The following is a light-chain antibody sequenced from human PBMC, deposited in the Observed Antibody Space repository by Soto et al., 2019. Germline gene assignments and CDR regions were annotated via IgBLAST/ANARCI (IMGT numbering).Light chain of an antibody. V-gene: IGLV2-14*01. CDR2: EVT. Sequence: QSVLTQPTSVSGSPGQSITISCTGTSSDVGTYNYVSWYQQHPGKSPKLMIYEVTNRPSGVSNRFSGSKSGNTASLTISGLQTEDEAHYYCSSYTSTTTLVFGRGTKLTVL. J-gene: IGLJ2*01. CDR1: SSDVGTYNY. CDR3: SSYTSTTTLV.